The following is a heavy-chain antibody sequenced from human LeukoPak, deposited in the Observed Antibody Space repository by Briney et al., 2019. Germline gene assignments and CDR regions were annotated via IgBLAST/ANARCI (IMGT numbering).Heavy chain of an antibody. CDR2: IYSGGST. J-gene: IGHJ6*03. D-gene: IGHD4-17*01. CDR3: ARLVPDYGDYGGYYYMDV. CDR1: GFTVSSNY. V-gene: IGHV3-66*04. Sequence: PGGSLRLSCAASGFTVSSNYMSWVRQAPGKGLEWVSVIYSGGSTYYADSVKGRFTISRDNSKNTLYLQMNSLRAEDTAVYYCARLVPDYGDYGGYYYMDVWGKGTTVTISS.